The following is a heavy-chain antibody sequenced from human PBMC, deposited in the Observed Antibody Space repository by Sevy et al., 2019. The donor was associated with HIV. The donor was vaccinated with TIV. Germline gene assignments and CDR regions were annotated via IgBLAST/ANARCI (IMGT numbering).Heavy chain of an antibody. CDR3: ARDRTRIAVYYCYGMDV. Sequence: GESLKISCAASGFTFSSYSMNWVRQAPGKGLEWVSSISSSSSYIYYADSVKGRFTISRDNAKNSLYLQMNSLRAEDTAVYYCARDRTRIAVYYCYGMDVWGQGTTVTVSS. CDR2: ISSSSSYI. D-gene: IGHD6-6*01. CDR1: GFTFSSYS. V-gene: IGHV3-21*01. J-gene: IGHJ6*02.